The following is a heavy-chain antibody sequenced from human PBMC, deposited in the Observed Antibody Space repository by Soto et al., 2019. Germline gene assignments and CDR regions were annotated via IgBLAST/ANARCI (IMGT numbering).Heavy chain of an antibody. CDR3: ATGDLTRVSPAVHFDQ. J-gene: IGHJ4*02. CDR1: GFSFSRYA. D-gene: IGHD2-2*01. Sequence: QVQLVESGGGVVQPGGSLRLSCAASGFSFSRYAMHWVRQAPGKGLEWLALISYDAYNKYYPDSTKGRFTVSRDNSKNTLSLQLNSLRPEDTAVYYCATGDLTRVSPAVHFDQWGQGTLVTVSS. V-gene: IGHV3-30-3*01. CDR2: ISYDAYNK.